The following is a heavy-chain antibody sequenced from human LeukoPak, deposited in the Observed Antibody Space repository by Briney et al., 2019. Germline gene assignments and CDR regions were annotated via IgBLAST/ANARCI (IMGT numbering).Heavy chain of an antibody. CDR2: IYHSGNT. J-gene: IGHJ4*02. CDR3: ARIRELWEPYYFDY. Sequence: SETLSLTCTVSGGSISSSSYYWGWIRQPPGKGLEWIGSIYHSGNTYYSPSLKSRVTISVDTSKNQFSLKLTSVTAADTAVYYCARIRELWEPYYFDYWGQGTLVTASS. CDR1: GGSISSSSYY. D-gene: IGHD1-26*01. V-gene: IGHV4-39*07.